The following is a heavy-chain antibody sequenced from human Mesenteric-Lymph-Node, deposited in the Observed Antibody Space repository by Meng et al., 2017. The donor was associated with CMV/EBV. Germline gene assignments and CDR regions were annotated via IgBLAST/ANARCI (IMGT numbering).Heavy chain of an antibody. V-gene: IGHV4-4*02. J-gene: IGHJ4*02. CDR3: ARDLYGSGNLSPG. CDR1: GDSISSNYW. Sequence: AVSGDSISSNYWWSWVRQPPGKGLEWIGEIYHSGRTNYPPSLKSRVTISMDKSKNQLSLKLTSVTAADTAIYYCARDLYGSGNLSPGWGQGTLVTVS. CDR2: IYHSGRT. D-gene: IGHD3-10*01.